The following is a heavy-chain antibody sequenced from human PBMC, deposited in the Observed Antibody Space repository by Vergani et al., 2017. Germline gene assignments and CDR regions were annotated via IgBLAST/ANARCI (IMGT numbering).Heavy chain of an antibody. J-gene: IGHJ4*02. CDR2: IYYRGST. V-gene: IGHV4-39*07. D-gene: IGHD5-12*01. Sequence: QLQLQESGPGLVKPSQTLSLTCTVSGGSISSSSYYWGWIRQPPGKGLEWIGSIYYRGSTYYNPSLKSRVTISVDTSKNQFSLKLSAVTAADTAVYYCAGDLATEDGYFDYWGQGTLVTVSS. CDR1: GGSISSSSYY. CDR3: AGDLATEDGYFDY.